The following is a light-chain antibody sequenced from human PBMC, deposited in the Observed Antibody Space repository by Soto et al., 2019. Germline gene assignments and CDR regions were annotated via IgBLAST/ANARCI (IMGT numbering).Light chain of an antibody. CDR2: GAS. Sequence: DIQMTQSPSSLSASVGDRVTITCQASQDISNYLNWYQQKPGKAPKLLIYGASNLETGVPSRFSGSGSGTDFTFTISSLQPEDIGTYYCQQYENLPLTFGGGTKVEI. CDR3: QQYENLPLT. J-gene: IGKJ4*01. CDR1: QDISNY. V-gene: IGKV1-33*01.